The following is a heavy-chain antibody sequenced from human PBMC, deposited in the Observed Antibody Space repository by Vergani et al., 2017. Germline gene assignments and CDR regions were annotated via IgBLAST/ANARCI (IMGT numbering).Heavy chain of an antibody. D-gene: IGHD3-9*01. CDR2: IRYDGSNK. CDR3: AKDLDDILTGPFDY. J-gene: IGHJ4*02. Sequence: QVQLVESGGGVVQPGGSLRLSCAASGFTFSSYGMHWVRQAPGKGLEWVAFIRYDGSNKYYADSVKGRFTISRDNSKNTLYLQMNSLRAEDTAVYYCAKDLDDILTGPFDYGGQGTLVTV. V-gene: IGHV3-30*02. CDR1: GFTFSSYG.